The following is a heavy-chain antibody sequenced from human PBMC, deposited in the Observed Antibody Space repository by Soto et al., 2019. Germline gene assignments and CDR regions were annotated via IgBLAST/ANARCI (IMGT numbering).Heavy chain of an antibody. J-gene: IGHJ5*02. CDR2: ISAYDGKT. V-gene: IGHV1-18*01. Sequence: ASVKVSCKTSGYTSNSYGINCVRQSPGQGLELMGWISAYDGKTTYAEKFQGRVTLTTDTSTSTAYMELRSLRSDDTAIYYCARDPHEFWTSYWFDPWGQGTPVTVSS. CDR1: GYTSNSYG. D-gene: IGHD3-3*01. CDR3: ARDPHEFWTSYWFDP.